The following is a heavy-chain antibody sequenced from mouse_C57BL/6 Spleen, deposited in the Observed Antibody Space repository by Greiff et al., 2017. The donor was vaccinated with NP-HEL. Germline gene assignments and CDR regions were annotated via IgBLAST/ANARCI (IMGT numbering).Heavy chain of an antibody. D-gene: IGHD2-5*01. J-gene: IGHJ4*01. CDR1: GYTFTSYG. CDR3: AREDSYYSNYMDY. Sequence: QVQLQQSGAELARPGASVKLSCKASGYTFTSYGISWVKQRTGQGLEWIGEIYPRSGNTSYNEKFKGKATLTADKSSSTAYMELRSLTSEDSAVYFCAREDSYYSNYMDYWGQGTSVTVSS. CDR2: IYPRSGNT. V-gene: IGHV1-81*01.